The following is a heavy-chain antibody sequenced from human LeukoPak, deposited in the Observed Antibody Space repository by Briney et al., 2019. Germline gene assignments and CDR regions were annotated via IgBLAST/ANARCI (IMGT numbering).Heavy chain of an antibody. Sequence: SVKVFCKASGFTFTSSAVQWVRQARGQRLEWIGWIVVGSGNTNYAQKFQERVTITRDMSTSTAYMELSSLRSEDTAVYYCAAMVLRYSYVYWGQGTLVTVSS. D-gene: IGHD5-18*01. CDR3: AAMVLRYSYVY. V-gene: IGHV1-58*01. J-gene: IGHJ4*02. CDR1: GFTFTSSA. CDR2: IVVGSGNT.